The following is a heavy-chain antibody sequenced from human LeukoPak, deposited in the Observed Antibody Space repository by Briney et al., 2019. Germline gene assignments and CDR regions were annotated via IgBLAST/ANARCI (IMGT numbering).Heavy chain of an antibody. V-gene: IGHV4-59*01. CDR1: GGSISSYY. D-gene: IGHD4-17*01. CDR2: IYYSGST. CDR3: ARDRNDYGDHVFDY. J-gene: IGHJ4*02. Sequence: SETLSLTCTVSGGSISSYYWSWIRQPPGKGLEWIGCIYYSGSTNYNPSLKSRLTISVDTSKNQFSLKLSSVTAADTAVYYCARDRNDYGDHVFDYWGQGTLVTVSS.